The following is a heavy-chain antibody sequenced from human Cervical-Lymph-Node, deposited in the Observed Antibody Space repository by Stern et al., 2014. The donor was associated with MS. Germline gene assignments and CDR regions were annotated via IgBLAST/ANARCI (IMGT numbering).Heavy chain of an antibody. J-gene: IGHJ4*02. CDR1: GFTFSTYA. CDR3: VRGRWELLY. CDR2: ISDDGTNQ. Sequence: VQLVESGGGVVQPGRSLRLSCATSGFTFSTYAMHWVRQAPGKGLEWVAVISDDGTNQYYADSVKGRFTTSSDNSKNILILQMNSLKTEDTAVYYCVRGRWELLYWGQGTLVTVSS. V-gene: IGHV3-30*14. D-gene: IGHD2-15*01.